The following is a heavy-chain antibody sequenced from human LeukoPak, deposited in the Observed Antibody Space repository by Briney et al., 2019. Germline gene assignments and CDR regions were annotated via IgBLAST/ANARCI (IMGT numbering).Heavy chain of an antibody. CDR3: ARRVGYCSSTSCYQDY. D-gene: IGHD2-2*01. CDR2: IYYSGST. Sequence: SETLSLTCTVSGGSISGSSYYWGWIRQPPGKGLEWIGSIYYSGSTYYNPSLKSRVTISVDTSKNQFSLKLSSVTAADTAVYYCARRVGYCSSTSCYQDYWGQGTLVTVPS. CDR1: GGSISGSSYY. J-gene: IGHJ4*02. V-gene: IGHV4-39*01.